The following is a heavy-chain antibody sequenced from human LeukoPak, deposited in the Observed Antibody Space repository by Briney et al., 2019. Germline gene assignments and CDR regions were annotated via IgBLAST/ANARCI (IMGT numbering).Heavy chain of an antibody. CDR1: GGSFSGYY. CDR3: ARRYYYDSSGWSDAFDI. V-gene: IGHV4-34*01. D-gene: IGHD3-22*01. Sequence: SETLSLTCAVYGGSFSGYYWSWIRQPPGKGLEWIGSIYYSGSTYYNPSLKSRVTISVDTSKNQFSLKLSSVTAADTAVYYCARRYYYDSSGWSDAFDIWGQGTMVTVPS. CDR2: IYYSGST. J-gene: IGHJ3*02.